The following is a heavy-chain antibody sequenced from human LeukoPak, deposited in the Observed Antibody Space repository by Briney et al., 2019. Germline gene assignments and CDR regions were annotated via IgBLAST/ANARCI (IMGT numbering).Heavy chain of an antibody. J-gene: IGHJ4*02. CDR1: GYTFTSYY. CDR2: INPSGGST. CDR3: ARGITMVRGVSTDFDY. V-gene: IGHV1-46*01. Sequence: GASVKVSCKASGYTFTSYYMHWVRQAPGQGLEWMGIINPSGGSTSYAQKFQGRVTMTRDMSTSTVYMELSSLRSEDTAVYYCARGITMVRGVSTDFDYWGQGTLVTVSS. D-gene: IGHD3-10*01.